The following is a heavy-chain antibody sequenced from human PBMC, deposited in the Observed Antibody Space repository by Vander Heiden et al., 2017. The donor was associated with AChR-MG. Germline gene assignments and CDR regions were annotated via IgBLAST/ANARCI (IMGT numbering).Heavy chain of an antibody. J-gene: IGHJ5*02. Sequence: ASGQGLEWVGRIRSKANSYATEYAASVKGRFTISREDSKNTAYLQMNSLKTEGRAVYYCTSGFDPWGQGTLVNVAS. CDR2: IRSKANSYAT. CDR3: TSGFDP. V-gene: IGHV3-73*01.